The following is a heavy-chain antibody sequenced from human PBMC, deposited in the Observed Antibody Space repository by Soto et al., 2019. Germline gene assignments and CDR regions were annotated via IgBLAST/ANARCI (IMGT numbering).Heavy chain of an antibody. J-gene: IGHJ6*02. CDR3: ARRIAVAGTGMENYYYGMDV. V-gene: IGHV1-69*13. CDR2: IIPIFGTA. Sequence: GASVKVSCKASGGTFSSYAISWVRQAPGQGLEWMGGIIPIFGTANYAQKFQGRVTITADESTSTAYMELSSLRSEDTAVYYCARRIAVAGTGMENYYYGMDVWGQGTTVTVS. D-gene: IGHD6-19*01. CDR1: GGTFSSYA.